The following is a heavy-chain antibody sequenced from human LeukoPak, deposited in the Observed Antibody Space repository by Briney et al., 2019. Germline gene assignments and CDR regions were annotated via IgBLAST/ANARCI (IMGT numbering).Heavy chain of an antibody. J-gene: IGHJ4*02. V-gene: IGHV3-23*01. CDR2: ISTDGGET. CDR3: AKGSGNGYGSGPFDY. D-gene: IGHD3-10*01. Sequence: GGSLRLSCAASGFTVSSNYMSWVRQAPGKGLEWVSAISTDGGETHYADSVKGRFTISRDNSKNTVSLQMSSLRAEDTALYYCAKGSGNGYGSGPFDYWGQGTLVTVSS. CDR1: GFTVSSNY.